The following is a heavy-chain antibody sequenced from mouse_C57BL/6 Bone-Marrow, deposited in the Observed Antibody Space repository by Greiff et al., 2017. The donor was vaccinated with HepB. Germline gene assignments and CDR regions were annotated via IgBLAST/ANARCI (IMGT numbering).Heavy chain of an antibody. Sequence: VQLQQSGPELVKPGASVKISCKASGYAFSSSWMNWVKQRPGKGLEWIGRIYPGDGDTNYNGKFKSKATLTVDKPSSTAYMQLSSLTSEDSAVYYCAREIAYWGQGTLVTVSA. CDR1: GYAFSSSW. CDR2: IYPGDGDT. J-gene: IGHJ3*01. CDR3: AREIAY. V-gene: IGHV1-82*01.